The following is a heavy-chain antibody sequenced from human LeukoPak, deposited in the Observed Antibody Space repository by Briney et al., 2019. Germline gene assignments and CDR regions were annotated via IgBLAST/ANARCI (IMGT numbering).Heavy chain of an antibody. CDR3: ARGRDASPHDYYDSSGYYRGDAFDI. V-gene: IGHV1-69*13. CDR1: GGTFSSYA. J-gene: IGHJ3*02. CDR2: IIPIFGTA. Sequence: ASVKVSCKASGGTFSSYAISWVRQAPGQGLEWMGGIIPIFGTANYAQKFQGRVTITADESTSTAYMELSSLRSEDTAVYYCARGRDASPHDYYDSSGYYRGDAFDIWGQGTMVAVSS. D-gene: IGHD3-22*01.